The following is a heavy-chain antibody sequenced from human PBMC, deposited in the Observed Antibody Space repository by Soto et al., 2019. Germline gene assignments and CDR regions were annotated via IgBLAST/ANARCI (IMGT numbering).Heavy chain of an antibody. D-gene: IGHD1-1*01. Sequence: QVQLVQSGAEVKMPGSSVKVSCKASGGTFNSYAIDWVRQAPGQGLEWMGGIIPIFGTTNYPQKLQGRVKLTTDESARTEYMELSTLRSEDTAVYYCARGIVTGSEYNFDYYVIDVGGQGTTITVAS. CDR1: GGTFNSYA. V-gene: IGHV1-69*05. CDR2: IIPIFGTT. CDR3: ARGIVTGSEYNFDYYVIDV. J-gene: IGHJ6*02.